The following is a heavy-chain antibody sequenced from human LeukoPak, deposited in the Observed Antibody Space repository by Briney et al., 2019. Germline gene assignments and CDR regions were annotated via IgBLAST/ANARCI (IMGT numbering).Heavy chain of an antibody. CDR3: ARGRLGSGRSGWYFDVGGPGSWFDP. J-gene: IGHJ5*02. V-gene: IGHV4-34*01. D-gene: IGHD6-19*01. Sequence: CETLPVTCAVYGGSFSGYYWSWIRQPPGKGPEWIGEINHSGSTNYNPSLKSRVTISVDTSKNQFSLKLSSVTAADTAVYYCARGRLGSGRSGWYFDVGGPGSWFDPWGQRTVVHVSS. CDR2: INHSGST. CDR1: GGSFSGYY.